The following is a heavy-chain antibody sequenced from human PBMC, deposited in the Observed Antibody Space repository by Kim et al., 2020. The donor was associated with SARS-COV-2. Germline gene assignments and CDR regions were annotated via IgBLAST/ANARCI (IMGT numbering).Heavy chain of an antibody. V-gene: IGHV4-39*01. CDR1: GGSISSTSYC. CDR3: ARHLRWESWELPDY. Sequence: SETLSLTCTVSGGSISSTSYCWGWIRQPPGKGLEWIGSIYYTGSTYYKSSLESRVTISVVTSKNQFSLKLTSVTAAAMAVYYCARHLRWESWELPDYWGQGTLVSVSS. CDR2: IYYTGST. J-gene: IGHJ4*02. D-gene: IGHD1-26*01.